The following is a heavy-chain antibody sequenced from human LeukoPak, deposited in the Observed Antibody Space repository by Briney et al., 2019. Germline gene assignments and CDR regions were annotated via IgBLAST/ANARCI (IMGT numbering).Heavy chain of an antibody. CDR2: INPNSGGT. Sequence: ASVKVSCKASGYTFTGYYMHWVRQATGQGLEWMGWINPNSGGTNYAQQFQGRVTMTRDMSTSTVYMELSSLRSEDTAVYYCARDRKQLWLPFLFNFDYWGQGTLVTVSS. V-gene: IGHV1-2*02. D-gene: IGHD5-18*01. CDR3: ARDRKQLWLPFLFNFDY. J-gene: IGHJ4*02. CDR1: GYTFTGYY.